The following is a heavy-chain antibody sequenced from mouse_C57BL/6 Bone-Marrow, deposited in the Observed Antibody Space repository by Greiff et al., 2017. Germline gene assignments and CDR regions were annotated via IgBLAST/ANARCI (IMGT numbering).Heavy chain of an antibody. Sequence: QVQLQQSGAELARPGASVKLSCKASGYTFTSYGISWVKQRTGQGLEWIGEIYPRSGNTYYNEKFKGKATLTADKSSSTAYMELRSLTSEDSAVYFCARDRFPGGSLAYWGQGTLVTVSA. CDR3: ARDRFPGGSLAY. CDR2: IYPRSGNT. V-gene: IGHV1-81*01. J-gene: IGHJ3*01. D-gene: IGHD1-1*02. CDR1: GYTFTSYG.